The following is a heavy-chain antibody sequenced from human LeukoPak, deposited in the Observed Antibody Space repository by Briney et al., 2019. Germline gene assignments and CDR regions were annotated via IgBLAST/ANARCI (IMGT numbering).Heavy chain of an antibody. CDR2: IYPGDSDT. Sequence: GESLKISCKGSGYSFTNYWIGWVRQMPGQGLGWRGVIYPGDSDTRYSPSFQGHFTISADKSSSTAYLQWTSLKASTTARYYCATHGKVGATQLWLDYWGQRSLVSVCS. V-gene: IGHV5-51*01. J-gene: IGHJ4*02. CDR1: GYSFTNYW. D-gene: IGHD1-26*01. CDR3: ATHGKVGATQLWLDY.